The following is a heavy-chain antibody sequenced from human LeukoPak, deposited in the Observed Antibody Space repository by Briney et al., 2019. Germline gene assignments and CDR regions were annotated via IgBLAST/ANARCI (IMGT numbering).Heavy chain of an antibody. CDR2: VRSKAYGGTT. CDR1: GFTPSDHT. J-gene: IGHJ4*02. D-gene: IGHD3-10*01. V-gene: IGHV3-49*04. Sequence: GGSLRLSCTASGFTPSDHTMTWVRQAPGRGVEWVGFVRSKAYGGTTEYAASVKGRLTISRDDSKSIAYQQMNSLKTEDTAVYYCTRTSRGWFGNSYFDYWGQGTLVTVSS. CDR3: TRTSRGWFGNSYFDY.